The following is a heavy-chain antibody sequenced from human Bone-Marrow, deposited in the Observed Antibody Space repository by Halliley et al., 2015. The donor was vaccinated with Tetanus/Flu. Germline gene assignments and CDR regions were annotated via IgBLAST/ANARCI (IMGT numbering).Heavy chain of an antibody. CDR2: VYFTGNP. J-gene: IGHJ6*02. D-gene: IGHD6-19*01. Sequence: FVYFTGNPNYNPSLRSRVTISVDRSKNQFSLKLTSVTAADTAVYFCARTRKQWLQSFYYGMDVWGQGTTVTVSS. CDR3: ARTRKQWLQSFYYGMDV. V-gene: IGHV4-59*01.